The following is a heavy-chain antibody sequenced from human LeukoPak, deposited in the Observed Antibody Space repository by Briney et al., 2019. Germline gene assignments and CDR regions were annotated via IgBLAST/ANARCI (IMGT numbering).Heavy chain of an antibody. Sequence: PSETLSLTCAVYGGSFSGYYWGWIRQPPGKGLEWIGEINHSGSTNYNPSLKSRVTISVDTSKNQFSLKLSSVTAADTAVYYCARRYYYDSSGYFRPFDYWGQGTLVTVSS. CDR1: GGSFSGYY. J-gene: IGHJ4*02. V-gene: IGHV4-34*01. CDR3: ARRYYYDSSGYFRPFDY. D-gene: IGHD3-22*01. CDR2: INHSGST.